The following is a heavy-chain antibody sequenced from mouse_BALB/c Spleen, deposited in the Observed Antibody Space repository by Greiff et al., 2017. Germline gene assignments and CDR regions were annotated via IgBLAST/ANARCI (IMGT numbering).Heavy chain of an antibody. D-gene: IGHD1-2*01. CDR2: IRLKSNNYAT. Sequence: EVKLEESGGGLVQPGGSMKLSCVASGFTFSNYWMNWVRQSPEKGLEWVAEIRLKSNNYATHYAESVKGRFTISRDDSKSSVYLQMNNLRAEDTGIYYCTRDTAPMDYWGQGTSVTVSS. CDR1: GFTFSNYW. V-gene: IGHV6-6*02. J-gene: IGHJ4*01. CDR3: TRDTAPMDY.